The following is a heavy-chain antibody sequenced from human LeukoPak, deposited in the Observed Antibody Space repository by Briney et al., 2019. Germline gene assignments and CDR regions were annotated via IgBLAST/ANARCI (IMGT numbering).Heavy chain of an antibody. CDR2: ISGSGGST. J-gene: IGHJ4*02. CDR1: GFTFSSYA. CDR3: AKDLLMVSSEWLVTDYFDY. Sequence: PGGSLRLSCAASGFTFSSYAVSWVRQAPGKGLEWVSAISGSGGSTYYADSVKGRFTISRDNSKNTLYLQMNSLRAEDTAVYYCAKDLLMVSSEWLVTDYFDYWGQGTLVTVSS. V-gene: IGHV3-23*01. D-gene: IGHD6-19*01.